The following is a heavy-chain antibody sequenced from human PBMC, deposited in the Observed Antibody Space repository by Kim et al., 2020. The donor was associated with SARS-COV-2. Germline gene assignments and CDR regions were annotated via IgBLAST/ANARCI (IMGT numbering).Heavy chain of an antibody. J-gene: IGHJ6*03. Sequence: GGSLRLSCTASGFTFGDYAMSWVRQAPGKGLEWVGFIRSKAYGGTTEYAASVKGRFTISRDDSKSIAYLQMNSLKTEDTAVYYCTRGRANLVSSTSSTSRKYYYYYYMDVWGKGTTVTVSS. CDR3: TRGRANLVSSTSSTSRKYYYYYYMDV. CDR1: GFTFGDYA. CDR2: IRSKAYGGTT. D-gene: IGHD2-2*01. V-gene: IGHV3-49*04.